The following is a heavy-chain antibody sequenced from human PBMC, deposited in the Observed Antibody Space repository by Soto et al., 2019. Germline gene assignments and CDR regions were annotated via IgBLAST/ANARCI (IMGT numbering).Heavy chain of an antibody. CDR1: GYTLTNYG. V-gene: IGHV1-3*01. CDR2: INAGNGDT. D-gene: IGHD1-26*01. Sequence: SVNVSCKASGYTLTNYGMQWVRQAPGQRLEWMGWINAGNGDTKYSQKFQGRVTITRDTSANTAYMEVSSLRLEDTAVYYCALTLVGARLYWFDPWGQGTLVTVSS. J-gene: IGHJ5*02. CDR3: ALTLVGARLYWFDP.